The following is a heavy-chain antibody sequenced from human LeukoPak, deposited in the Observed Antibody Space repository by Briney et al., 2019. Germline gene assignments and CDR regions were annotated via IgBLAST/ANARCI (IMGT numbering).Heavy chain of an antibody. Sequence: SVKVSCKASGGTFSSYAISWVRQASGQGLEWMGGIIPIFGTANYAQKFQGRVTITADKSTSTAYMELSSLRSEDTAVYYCARARAAAGTLFDYWGQGTLVTVSS. CDR3: ARARAAAGTLFDY. J-gene: IGHJ4*02. V-gene: IGHV1-69*06. D-gene: IGHD6-13*01. CDR2: IIPIFGTA. CDR1: GGTFSSYA.